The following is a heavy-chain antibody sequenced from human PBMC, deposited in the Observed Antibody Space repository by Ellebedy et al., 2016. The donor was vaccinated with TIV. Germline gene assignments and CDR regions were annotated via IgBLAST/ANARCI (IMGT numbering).Heavy chain of an antibody. CDR3: ARRSSGWWFDY. CDR1: GGSISSYY. D-gene: IGHD6-19*01. V-gene: IGHV4-4*07. CDR2: IHSSGAT. Sequence: SETLSLTXTVPGGSISSYYWNWIRQPAGKGLEWIGRIHSSGATNYNPSLKSRVTMSVDTSKNQFSLNLDSVTAADTAVYYCARRSSGWWFDYWGQGTLVTVSS. J-gene: IGHJ4*02.